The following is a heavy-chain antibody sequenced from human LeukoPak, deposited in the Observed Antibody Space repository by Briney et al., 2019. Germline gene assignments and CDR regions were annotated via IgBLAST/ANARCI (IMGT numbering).Heavy chain of an antibody. Sequence: GRSLRLSCAASGFTFSSYAMHWVRQAPGKGLEWVAVISYDGSNKYYADSVKGRFTISRDNSKNTLYLQMNSLRAEDTAVYYCARVATKGLGSQRFDYWGQGTLVTVSS. J-gene: IGHJ4*02. V-gene: IGHV3-30-3*01. CDR1: GFTFSSYA. D-gene: IGHD1-26*01. CDR3: ARVATKGLGSQRFDY. CDR2: ISYDGSNK.